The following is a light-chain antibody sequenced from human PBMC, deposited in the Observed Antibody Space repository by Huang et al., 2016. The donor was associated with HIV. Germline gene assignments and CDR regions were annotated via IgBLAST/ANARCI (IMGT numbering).Light chain of an antibody. Sequence: DIQMTQSPSSLSAYVGDRVNITCRASRRVDDFLNWYQQKPGKAPQLLIYRTSTLQTGVPSRFSGSGSWTDFTLTISSLQPEDFATYSCQQSFSSPRVTFGPGTTVNI. V-gene: IGKV1-39*01. CDR3: QQSFSSPRVT. CDR1: RRVDDF. J-gene: IGKJ3*01. CDR2: RTS.